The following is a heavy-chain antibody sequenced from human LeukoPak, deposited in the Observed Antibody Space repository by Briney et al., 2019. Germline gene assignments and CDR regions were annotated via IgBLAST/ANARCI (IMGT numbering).Heavy chain of an antibody. J-gene: IGHJ4*02. Sequence: GGSLRLSCAAYGFTFSSYGMHWLRQAPGKGLEWVAVIWYDGNNKYYAGSVKGRFTISRANSKNTLFLQMNSLRAEDTAVYFCAKVPISYSSGLFDYWGQGTLVTVSS. CDR3: AKVPISYSSGLFDY. CDR1: GFTFSSYG. V-gene: IGHV3-33*06. D-gene: IGHD6-19*01. CDR2: IWYDGNNK.